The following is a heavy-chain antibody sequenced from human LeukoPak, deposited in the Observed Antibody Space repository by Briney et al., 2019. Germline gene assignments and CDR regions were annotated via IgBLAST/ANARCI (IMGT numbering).Heavy chain of an antibody. CDR2: INPNSGGT. CDR1: GYTFTGYY. J-gene: IGHJ4*02. Sequence: GASVKVSCKASGYTFTGYYMHWVRQAPGQGLEWMGWINPNSGGTNYAQKFQGRVTMTRDTSISTAYMELSRLRSDDTAVYYCARDWDGSGSYYNAALGYWGQGTLVTVSS. D-gene: IGHD3-10*01. V-gene: IGHV1-2*02. CDR3: ARDWDGSGSYYNAALGY.